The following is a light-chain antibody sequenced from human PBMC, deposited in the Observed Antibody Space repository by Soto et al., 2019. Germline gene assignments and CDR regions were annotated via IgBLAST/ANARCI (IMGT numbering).Light chain of an antibody. J-gene: IGKJ1*01. Sequence: DIQMTQSPSTLSASVGDRITITCRASQSINFYLAWYQQTPGKAPKFLIFYASRLVPGVPSRFSGSGSGTEITLSIGSLQPYDFATSFCQQYNGYATWTFGQGTRVEIK. CDR1: QSINFY. V-gene: IGKV1-5*01. CDR3: QQYNGYATWT. CDR2: YAS.